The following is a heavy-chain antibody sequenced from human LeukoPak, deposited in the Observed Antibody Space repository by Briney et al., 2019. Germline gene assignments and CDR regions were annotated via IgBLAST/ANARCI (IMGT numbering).Heavy chain of an antibody. CDR3: ARVDGYSSSWYGHYFDY. CDR1: GFTFSSYE. Sequence: PGGSLRLSCATSGFTFSSYEMNWVRQAPGKGLEWVAVISYDGSNKYYADSVKGRFTISRDNSKNTLYLQMNSLRAEDTAVYYCARVDGYSSSWYGHYFDYWGQGTLVTVSS. J-gene: IGHJ4*02. V-gene: IGHV3-30*04. D-gene: IGHD6-13*01. CDR2: ISYDGSNK.